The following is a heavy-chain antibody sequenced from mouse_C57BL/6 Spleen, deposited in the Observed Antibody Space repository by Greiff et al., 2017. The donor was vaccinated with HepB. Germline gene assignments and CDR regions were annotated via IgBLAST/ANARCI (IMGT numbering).Heavy chain of an antibody. J-gene: IGHJ1*03. CDR2: IYPGSGST. D-gene: IGHD1-1*01. Sequence: QVQLKESGAELVKPGASVKMSCKASGYTFTSYWITWVRQRPGQGLEWIGDIYPGSGSTNYNEKFKSKATLTVDTSSSTAYMQLSSLTSEDSAVYYCAREGYYGSSWYFDVWGTGTTVTVSS. V-gene: IGHV1-55*01. CDR1: GYTFTSYW. CDR3: AREGYYGSSWYFDV.